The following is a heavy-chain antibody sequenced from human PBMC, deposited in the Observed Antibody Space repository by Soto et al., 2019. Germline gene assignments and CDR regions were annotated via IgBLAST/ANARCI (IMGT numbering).Heavy chain of an antibody. J-gene: IGHJ4*02. CDR3: ARGGGGYRYTHSITRSIRNPTYFDY. CDR1: GGSFSGYY. D-gene: IGHD3-16*02. Sequence: QVKLQQWGAGLLKPSETLSLTCAVYGGSFSGYYWSWIRQPPGKGLEWIGEINHSGSTNYNPSLKSRVTISVDTSKNQFSLKLSSVTAADTAVYYCARGGGGYRYTHSITRSIRNPTYFDYWGQGTLVTVSS. CDR2: INHSGST. V-gene: IGHV4-34*01.